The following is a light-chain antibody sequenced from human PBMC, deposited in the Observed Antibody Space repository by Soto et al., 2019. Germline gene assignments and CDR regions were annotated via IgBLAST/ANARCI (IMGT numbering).Light chain of an antibody. CDR2: FGS. Sequence: DIAMTQSPLSLPVTPGEPASISCRSSQNLLHSNGYNYLDWYLQKPGQSPQLLIYFGSNRASGVPGRFSGSGSGSDFTLKISRVEAEDVGIYYCMQALQTPLTFGGGTKVDIK. J-gene: IGKJ4*01. CDR1: QNLLHSNGYNY. CDR3: MQALQTPLT. V-gene: IGKV2-28*01.